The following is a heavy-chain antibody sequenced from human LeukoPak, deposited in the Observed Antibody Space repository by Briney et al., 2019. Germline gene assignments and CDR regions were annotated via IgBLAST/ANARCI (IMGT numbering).Heavy chain of an antibody. CDR3: ARGRSVAVLGDYFDY. CDR2: IRSSGSTI. Sequence: GGSLRLSCAASGFTFSRYEMNWVRQAPGKGLEWVSYIRSSGSTIYYADSVKGRFTISRDNAKNSLYLQMNSLRAEDTAVYYCARGRSVAVLGDYFDYWGQGTLFTVSS. V-gene: IGHV3-48*03. CDR1: GFTFSRYE. D-gene: IGHD3-16*01. J-gene: IGHJ4*02.